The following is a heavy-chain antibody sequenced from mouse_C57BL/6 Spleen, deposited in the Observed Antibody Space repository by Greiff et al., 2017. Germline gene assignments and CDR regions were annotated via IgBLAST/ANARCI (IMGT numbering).Heavy chain of an antibody. V-gene: IGHV1-9*01. J-gene: IGHJ3*01. Sequence: QVQLKQSGAELMKPGASVKLSCKATGYTFTGYWIEWVKQRPGHGLEWIGEFFPGSGSTNYNEKFKGKATFTADTSSNPAYMQLSSLTTEDSAIYYCARCDLLRRAWFAYWGQGTLVTVSA. CDR3: ARCDLLRRAWFAY. CDR2: FFPGSGST. CDR1: GYTFTGYW.